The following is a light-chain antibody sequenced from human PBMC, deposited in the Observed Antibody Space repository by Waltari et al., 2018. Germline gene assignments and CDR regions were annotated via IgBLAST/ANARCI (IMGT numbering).Light chain of an antibody. CDR1: QGFPIIA. CDR3: QQYDGEVVT. CDR2: GTS. J-gene: IGKJ4*01. V-gene: IGKV3-20*01. Sequence: CRTSQGFPIIALTWYQQKLGQAPRLLIYGTSSKATGIPDRFSGSGSGTDFTLTISRLEPEDFAVYYCQQYDGEVVTFGGGTKVEI.